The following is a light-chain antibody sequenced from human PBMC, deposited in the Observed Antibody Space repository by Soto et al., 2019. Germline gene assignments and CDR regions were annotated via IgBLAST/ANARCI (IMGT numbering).Light chain of an antibody. J-gene: IGKJ5*01. Sequence: EIVLTQPPGTLSLPPGERATLSCRASQSVSSTYIAWYQQKPGQAPRLLIYAASSRATGIPARFSGSGSGTDFTLTISSLEPEDFAVYYCQQRSNWPITSGQRTRLEIK. CDR3: QQRSNWPIT. CDR2: AAS. CDR1: QSVSSTY. V-gene: IGKV3D-20*02.